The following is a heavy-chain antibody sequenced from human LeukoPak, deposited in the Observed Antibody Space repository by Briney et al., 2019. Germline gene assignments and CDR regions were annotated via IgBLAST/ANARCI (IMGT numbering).Heavy chain of an antibody. Sequence: GGSLRLSCAASGFTFSSYSMNWVRQAPGKGLEWVSYISSSSSTIYYADSVKGRFTISRDNAKNSLYLQMNSLRAEDTAVYYCARDADYYDSSGYPHPIDYWGQGTLVTVSS. CDR3: ARDADYYDSSGYPHPIDY. D-gene: IGHD3-22*01. J-gene: IGHJ4*02. CDR2: ISSSSSTI. CDR1: GFTFSSYS. V-gene: IGHV3-48*04.